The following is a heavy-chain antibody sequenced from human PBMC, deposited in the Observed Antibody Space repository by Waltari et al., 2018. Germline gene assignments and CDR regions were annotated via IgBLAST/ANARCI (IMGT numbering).Heavy chain of an antibody. CDR3: ARIIGDGDYFFYYFDY. J-gene: IGHJ4*02. D-gene: IGHD4-17*01. CDR2: IYYSWST. CDR1: GGSISSSSYY. Sequence: QLQLQESGPGLVKPSETLSLTCTVSGGSISSSSYYWGWIRQPPGKGLEWIGSIYYSWSTYYNPSLKRRVTISVDTSKNQFSLKLSSVTAADTAVYYCARIIGDGDYFFYYFDYWGQGTLVTVSS. V-gene: IGHV4-39*07.